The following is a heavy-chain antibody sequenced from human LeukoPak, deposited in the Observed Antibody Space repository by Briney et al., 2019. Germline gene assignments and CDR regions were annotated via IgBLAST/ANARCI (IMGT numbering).Heavy chain of an antibody. CDR2: IYPGGSET. CDR3: AGASRDGYNQNFDH. Sequence: GESLKISCKGLGYSFSTYWNAWVRQRPGKGLEWMGIIYPGGSETRYDPSFQGQVTISADTSTSPAYLQWSSLRASDTAMYYCAGASRDGYNQNFDHWGQGTQVTVSS. J-gene: IGHJ4*02. V-gene: IGHV5-51*01. CDR1: GYSFSTYW. D-gene: IGHD5-24*01.